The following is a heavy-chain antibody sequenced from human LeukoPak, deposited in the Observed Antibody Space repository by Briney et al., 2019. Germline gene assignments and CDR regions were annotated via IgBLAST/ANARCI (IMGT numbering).Heavy chain of an antibody. V-gene: IGHV4-59*02. CDR3: AREPGGGYYSYYFDY. D-gene: IGHD3-22*01. J-gene: IGHJ4*02. Sequence: PSETLSLTCTVSDGSVSSYYWSWIRQPPGKGLEWIGYIYYSGSTNYNPSLKSRVTISLDTSKNQFSLKLSSVPAADTAVYYCAREPGGGYYSYYFDYWGQGTLVTVSS. CDR1: DGSVSSYY. CDR2: IYYSGST.